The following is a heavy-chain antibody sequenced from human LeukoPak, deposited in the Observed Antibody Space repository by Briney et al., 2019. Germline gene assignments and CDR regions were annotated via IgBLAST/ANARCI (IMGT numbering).Heavy chain of an antibody. J-gene: IGHJ4*02. CDR2: IKLDGSEK. Sequence: GGSLRLSCAASGFTFSNSAMSWVRQAPGKGLEWVANIKLDGSEKNYVDSVKGRFTISRDNTKNSLYLQMNSLRVEDTAVFYCARDQYDTWSRRGNFDSWGQGTLVIVSS. D-gene: IGHD3-3*01. V-gene: IGHV3-7*03. CDR1: GFTFSNSA. CDR3: ARDQYDTWSRRGNFDS.